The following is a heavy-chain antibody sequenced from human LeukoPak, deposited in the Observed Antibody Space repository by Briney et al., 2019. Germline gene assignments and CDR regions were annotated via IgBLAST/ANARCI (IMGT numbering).Heavy chain of an antibody. CDR1: GGTFSSYA. CDR2: IIPIFGTA. J-gene: IGHJ4*02. D-gene: IGHD5-18*01. CDR3: ARDRGIQLWYFHY. V-gene: IGHV1-69*13. Sequence: SVKVSCKASGGTFSSYAISWVRQAPGQGLEWMGGIIPIFGTANYAQKFQGRVTITADESTSTAYMELSSLRSEDTAVYYSARDRGIQLWYFHYWGQGTLVTVSS.